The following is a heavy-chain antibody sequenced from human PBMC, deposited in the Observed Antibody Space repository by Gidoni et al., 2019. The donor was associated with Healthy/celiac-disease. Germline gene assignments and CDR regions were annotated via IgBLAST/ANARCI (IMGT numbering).Heavy chain of an antibody. V-gene: IGHV3-30-3*01. J-gene: IGHJ4*02. CDR1: GFTFSSYA. CDR2: ISYDGSNT. CDR3: ARGQAVARTHCSSTSCYTGDYFDY. Sequence: QVQLVESGGGGVQPGRSLRLSCAASGFTFSSYAMKWVRQAPGKGLEWVAVISYDGSNTYYADSVKGRFTISRDNSKNTLYLQMNSLRAEDTAVYYCARGQAVARTHCSSTSCYTGDYFDYWGQGTLVTVSS. D-gene: IGHD2-2*02.